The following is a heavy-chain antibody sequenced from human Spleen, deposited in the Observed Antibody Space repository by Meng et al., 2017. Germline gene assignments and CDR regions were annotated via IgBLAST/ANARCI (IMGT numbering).Heavy chain of an antibody. CDR2: MTSRSTYI. CDR1: GFTFSDYT. Sequence: GGSLRLSCAASGFTFSDYTMTWVRQAPGKGLDWVSSMTSRSTYINYADSVKGRFTVSRDNAKQSLYLQMNGLRDEDTAVYYCARVVVGLINYFDYWGQGALVTVSS. V-gene: IGHV3-21*01. J-gene: IGHJ4*02. CDR3: ARVVVGLINYFDY. D-gene: IGHD2-21*01.